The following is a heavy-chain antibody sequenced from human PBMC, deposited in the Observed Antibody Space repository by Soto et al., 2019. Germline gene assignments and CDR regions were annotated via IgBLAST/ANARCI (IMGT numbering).Heavy chain of an antibody. Sequence: GGSLRLSCAASGFTVSSNYMSWVRQAPGKGLEWVSVIYSGGSTYYADSVKGRFTISRDNSKNTLYLQMNSLRAEDTAVYYCAREDRYCSGGSCVFDYWGQGTLVTVSS. D-gene: IGHD2-15*01. CDR3: AREDRYCSGGSCVFDY. CDR2: IYSGGST. J-gene: IGHJ4*02. V-gene: IGHV3-66*01. CDR1: GFTVSSNY.